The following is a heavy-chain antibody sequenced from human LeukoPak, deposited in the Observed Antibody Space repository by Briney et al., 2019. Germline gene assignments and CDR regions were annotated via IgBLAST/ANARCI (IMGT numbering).Heavy chain of an antibody. CDR3: ARGPNFGDYVDFLDS. V-gene: IGHV3-7*01. CDR2: IKQGGSQK. CDR1: GFTFSDHW. Sequence: GGSLRLSCEASGFTFSDHWMTWVRQAPGKGLEWVANIKQGGSQKYYVDSEKGRFTISRDDVKSTLFLQMNNLRAEDSALYYCARGPNFGDYVDFLDSWGQGTLVTVSS. J-gene: IGHJ4*02. D-gene: IGHD4-17*01.